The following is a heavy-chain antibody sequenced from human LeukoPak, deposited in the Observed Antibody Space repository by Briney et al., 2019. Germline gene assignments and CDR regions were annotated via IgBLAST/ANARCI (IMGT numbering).Heavy chain of an antibody. J-gene: IGHJ4*02. D-gene: IGHD6-13*01. CDR1: GCSLSSYY. Sequence: PSETLSLTCTGSGCSLSSYYWSWIRQPAREGPEWIGRIYNSGSTNYNPSLKSRVTMSVDTSKNQFSLKLSSVTAADTAVYYCARDRGIADFDYWGQGTLVTVSS. CDR2: IYNSGST. CDR3: ARDRGIADFDY. V-gene: IGHV4-4*07.